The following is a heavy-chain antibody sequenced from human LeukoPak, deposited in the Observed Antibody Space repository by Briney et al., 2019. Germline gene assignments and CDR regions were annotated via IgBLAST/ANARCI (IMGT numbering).Heavy chain of an antibody. J-gene: IGHJ4*02. CDR3: AKSPSSSGWSHYFDY. CDR2: ISGSGGST. CDR1: GFTFSSYA. Sequence: GGSLRLSCAASGFTFSSYAMSWVRQAPGKGLEWVSAISGSGGSTYYADSVKGRFTISRDNSKNTLYLQMNSLRAEDTAVYYCAKSPSSSGWSHYFDYWGQGTLVTVSS. V-gene: IGHV3-23*01. D-gene: IGHD6-19*01.